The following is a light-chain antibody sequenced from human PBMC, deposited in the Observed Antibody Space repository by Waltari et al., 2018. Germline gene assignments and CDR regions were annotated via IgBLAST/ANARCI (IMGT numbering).Light chain of an antibody. J-gene: IGKJ1*01. CDR1: QSVSSSY. CDR3: QQYGDSPWT. V-gene: IGKV3-20*01. Sequence: EIVLPQSPGPLSVSPGERATLPCRASQSVSSSYLAWYQQKPGQAPRLLIYGASSRATGIPDRFSGSGSGTAFTLTISRLEPEDFAVYYCQQYGDSPWTFGQGTKVEIK. CDR2: GAS.